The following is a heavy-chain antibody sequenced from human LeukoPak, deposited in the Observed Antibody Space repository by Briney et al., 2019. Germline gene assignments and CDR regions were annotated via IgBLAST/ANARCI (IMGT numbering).Heavy chain of an antibody. CDR2: IIPIFGTA. J-gene: IGHJ5*02. Sequence: ASVKVSCKASGGTFSSYAISWVRQAPGQGLEWMGGIIPIFGTANYAQKFQGRVTITADESTTTAYMELSSLRSEDTAMYYCARWDAHYHEGDNWFDPWGQGTLVTVSS. V-gene: IGHV1-69*13. CDR3: ARWDAHYHEGDNWFDP. D-gene: IGHD3-22*01. CDR1: GGTFSSYA.